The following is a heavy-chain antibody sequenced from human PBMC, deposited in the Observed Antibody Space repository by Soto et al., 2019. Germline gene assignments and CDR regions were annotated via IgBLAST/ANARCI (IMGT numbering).Heavy chain of an antibody. J-gene: IGHJ6*02. V-gene: IGHV1-69*12. CDR2: IIPIFPTP. Sequence: QVQLVQSAAEVKKPGSSVTVSCKASGGTFGNSAISWVRQAPGQGLEWMGVIIPIFPTPDYAEKFQGRLTITADHSTSPSYLELTSPRSEDSAVYYWARGKDRVQLGGNDYYALGGWGQGTTVTVSS. D-gene: IGHD1-1*01. CDR1: GGTFGNSA. CDR3: ARGKDRVQLGGNDYYALGG.